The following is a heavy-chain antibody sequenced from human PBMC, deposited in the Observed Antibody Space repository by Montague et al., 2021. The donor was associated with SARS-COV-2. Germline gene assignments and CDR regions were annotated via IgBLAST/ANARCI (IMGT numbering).Heavy chain of an antibody. CDR1: GDSVSTSSGT. CDR3: ARAERGSCGDGNCYQYFFNY. Sequence: CAISGDSVSTSSGTWNWVRLSPSGGLEWLGRTYYRSEWYSDYSVSVKSRISINPDTSKNQFSLQLNSVTPEDTAVYYCARAERGSCGDGNCYQYFFNYWGQGTLVTVSS. V-gene: IGHV6-1*01. D-gene: IGHD2-15*01. CDR2: TYYRSEWYS. J-gene: IGHJ4*02.